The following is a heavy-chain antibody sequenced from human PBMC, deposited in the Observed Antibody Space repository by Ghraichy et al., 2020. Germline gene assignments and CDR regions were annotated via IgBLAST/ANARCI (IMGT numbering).Heavy chain of an antibody. CDR3: ARVFSRGYSGSYFPY. D-gene: IGHD1-26*01. CDR2: INPNSGGT. J-gene: IGHJ4*02. CDR1: GYTFTGYY. Sequence: ASVKVSCKASGYTFTGYYMHWVRQAPGQGLEWMGWINPNSGGTNYAQKFQGRVTMTRDTSISKAYMELSRLRSDDTAVYYCARVFSRGYSGSYFPYWGQGTLVTVSS. V-gene: IGHV1-2*02.